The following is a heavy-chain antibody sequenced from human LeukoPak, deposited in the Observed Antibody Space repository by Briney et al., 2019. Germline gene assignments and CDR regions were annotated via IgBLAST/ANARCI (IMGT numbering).Heavy chain of an antibody. J-gene: IGHJ6*04. CDR1: GGSFSGYY. D-gene: IGHD1-20*01. Sequence: PSETLSLTCAVYGGSFSGYYWSWIRQPPGKGLEWIGEINHSGSTNYNPSLKSRVTISVDTSKNQFSLKLSSVTAADTAVYYCASSVITGNEDAWGKGTTVTVSS. CDR2: INHSGST. CDR3: ASSVITGNEDA. V-gene: IGHV4-34*01.